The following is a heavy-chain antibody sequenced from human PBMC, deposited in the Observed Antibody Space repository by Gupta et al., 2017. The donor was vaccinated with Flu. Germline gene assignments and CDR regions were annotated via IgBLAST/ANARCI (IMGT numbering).Heavy chain of an antibody. V-gene: IGHV1-8*01. J-gene: IGHJ6*02. Sequence: QVQLVQSGTEVKEPGASVRVSCKASGYTFTNYDVVWVRQATGQGLEWMGWININSGKTTYAQKFQGRVTMTRSTSISTVYMELSSLTSEDTAVYYCARNGGGLGVWGQGTTVTVSS. D-gene: IGHD3-16*01. CDR3: ARNGGGLGV. CDR2: ININSGKT. CDR1: GYTFTNYD.